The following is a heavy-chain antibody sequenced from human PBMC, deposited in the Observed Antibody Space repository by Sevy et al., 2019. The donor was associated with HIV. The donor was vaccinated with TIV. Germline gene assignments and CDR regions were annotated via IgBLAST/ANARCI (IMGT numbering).Heavy chain of an antibody. CDR3: ARVKDYGDYGAFDI. CDR2: ISSSSSYI. J-gene: IGHJ3*02. Sequence: GGSLRLSCAGSGFTFNSHTMNWVRQAPGKGLEWVSSISSSSSYIYYGDSVKGRFTISRDNAKSSLFLQMNSLRAEDTAINFWARVKDYGDYGAFDIWGQGTMVTVSS. D-gene: IGHD4-17*01. V-gene: IGHV3-21*01. CDR1: GFTFNSHT.